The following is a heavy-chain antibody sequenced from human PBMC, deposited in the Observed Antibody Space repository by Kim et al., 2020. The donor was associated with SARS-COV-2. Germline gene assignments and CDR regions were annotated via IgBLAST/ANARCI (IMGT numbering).Heavy chain of an antibody. D-gene: IGHD2-15*01. V-gene: IGHV4-39*01. CDR3: ARPYCSGGSCPYI. Sequence: YNPSLKSRVTISVDTSKNQFSLKLSSVTAADTAVYYCARPYCSGGSCPYIWGQGTLVTVSS. J-gene: IGHJ4*02.